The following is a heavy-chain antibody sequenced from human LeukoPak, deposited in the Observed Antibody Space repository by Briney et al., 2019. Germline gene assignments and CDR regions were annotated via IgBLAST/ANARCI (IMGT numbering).Heavy chain of an antibody. CDR3: ARLTRLSTSPDRYYLDY. J-gene: IGHJ4*02. CDR2: IYTSGGT. CDR1: GDSITSYY. Sequence: SETLSLTCTVSGDSITSYYWSWIRQPPGKGLEWIGYIYTSGGTNYIPSLKGRATISIDTSKNQFSLKLSSVTAADSAVYYCARLTRLSTSPDRYYLDYWGQGTLVTVSS. D-gene: IGHD6-6*01. V-gene: IGHV4-4*09.